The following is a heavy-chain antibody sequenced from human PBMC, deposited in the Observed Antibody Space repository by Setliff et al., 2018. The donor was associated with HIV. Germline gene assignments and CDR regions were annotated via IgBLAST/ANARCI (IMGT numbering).Heavy chain of an antibody. J-gene: IGHJ4*02. CDR1: GGSFSEYY. D-gene: IGHD3-9*01. CDR3: ARNSFDYVKEE. V-gene: IGHV4-34*01. CDR2: INHSGST. Sequence: SETLSLTCAVYGGSFSEYYWSWIRQSPGKGLEWIGEINHSGSTHYNPPLKSRATISVDTSKNQFSLRLNSVTAADTAVYYCARNSFDYVKEEWGQGTQVTVSS.